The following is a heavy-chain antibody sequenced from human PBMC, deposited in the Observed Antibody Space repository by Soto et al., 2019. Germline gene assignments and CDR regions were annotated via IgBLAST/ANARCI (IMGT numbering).Heavy chain of an antibody. D-gene: IGHD2-15*01. CDR2: IYSGGST. V-gene: IGHV3-66*01. CDR1: GFTVSSNY. J-gene: IGHJ4*02. Sequence: EVQLVESGGGLVQPGGSLRLSCAASGFTVSSNYMSWVRQAPGKGLEWVSVIYSGGSTYYADSVKGRFTISRDNSKNTLYLQMNSLRAEDTAVYYCASYCSGGNCENDYWGQGTLVTVSS. CDR3: ASYCSGGNCENDY.